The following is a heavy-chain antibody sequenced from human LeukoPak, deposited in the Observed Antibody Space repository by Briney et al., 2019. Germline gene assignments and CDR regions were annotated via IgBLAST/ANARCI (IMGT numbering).Heavy chain of an antibody. Sequence: GGSLRLSCAASGFTLSNYWMHWVRQAPGKGLVWVSRFTADGSNTAYADSVKGRFTISSDNAKNTLYLQMNSLRAEDTAVYYCVRDGHASTPFDYWGQGTLVNVSS. D-gene: IGHD5/OR15-5a*01. J-gene: IGHJ4*02. V-gene: IGHV3-74*01. CDR1: GFTLSNYW. CDR3: VRDGHASTPFDY. CDR2: FTADGSNT.